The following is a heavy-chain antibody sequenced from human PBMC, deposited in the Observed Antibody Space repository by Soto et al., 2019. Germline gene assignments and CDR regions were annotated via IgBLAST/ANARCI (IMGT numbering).Heavy chain of an antibody. CDR1: GFTFSSYW. Sequence: SGFTFSSYWMHWVRQAPGKGLVWVSRINSDGSSTSYADSVKGRFTISRDNAKNTLYLQMNSLRAEDTAVYYCARGMSGYYLYYYYYYMDVWGKGTTVTVSS. D-gene: IGHD3-3*01. CDR3: ARGMSGYYLYYYYYYMDV. CDR2: INSDGSST. V-gene: IGHV3-74*01. J-gene: IGHJ6*03.